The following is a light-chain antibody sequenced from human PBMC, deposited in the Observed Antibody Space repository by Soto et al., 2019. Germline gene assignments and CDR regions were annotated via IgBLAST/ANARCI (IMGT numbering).Light chain of an antibody. V-gene: IGKV3D-15*01. CDR2: ATS. CDR3: QQYNNWPPWT. J-gene: IGKJ1*01. Sequence: EIVMTQSPGTLSVSPGERATLSCRASQSVSNNLAWYQQKPGQAPRLLIFATSTRATGIAARFSGSGSGTEFSLTISSLQSEDFAFYYCQQYNNWPPWTFGQGTKVDIK. CDR1: QSVSNN.